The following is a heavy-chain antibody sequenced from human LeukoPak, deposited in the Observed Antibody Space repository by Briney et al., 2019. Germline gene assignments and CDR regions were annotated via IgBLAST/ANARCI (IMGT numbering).Heavy chain of an antibody. CDR1: GFTFNNYA. CDR2: ISGSGGTT. J-gene: IGHJ1*01. CDR3: AKEEGYYYDSGGYYVEYFQH. D-gene: IGHD3-22*01. V-gene: IGHV3-23*01. Sequence: KPGGSLRLSCAASGFTFNNYAMSWVRQAPGKGLEWVSAISGSGGTTYYADSVKGRFTFSRDNSKNTLYLQMNSLRAEDTAVYYCAKEEGYYYDSGGYYVEYFQHWGQGTLVTVSS.